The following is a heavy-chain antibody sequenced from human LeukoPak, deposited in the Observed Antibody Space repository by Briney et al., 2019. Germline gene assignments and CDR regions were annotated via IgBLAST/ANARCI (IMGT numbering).Heavy chain of an antibody. J-gene: IGHJ5*02. D-gene: IGHD1-26*01. CDR2: IIPMFGTA. CDR1: GGTFSMYA. Sequence: SVKVSCKTSGGTFSMYAISWLRQAPGQPLEWMGRIIPMFGTAYYAQNFQDRVTIITDESTTIAYMRLSSLRFEDKAVYYCARDSYNGSYYDPWGQGTLVAVSA. CDR3: ARDSYNGSYYDP. V-gene: IGHV1-69*05.